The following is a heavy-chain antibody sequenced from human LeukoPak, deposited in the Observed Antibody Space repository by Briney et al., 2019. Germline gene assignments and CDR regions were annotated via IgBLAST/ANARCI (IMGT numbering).Heavy chain of an antibody. J-gene: IGHJ6*03. V-gene: IGHV4-39*01. CDR2: IFYSGTT. CDR3: ARGSGSYFYYYYMDV. Sequence: PSETLSPTCTVSGGSIGGGSYYWGWIRQPPGKGLEWIGNIFYSGTTYYNPSLKSRVTISVDTSKNQFSLKVTSVTAADTAVYYCARGSGSYFYYYYMDVWGKGTTVAVSS. D-gene: IGHD1-26*01. CDR1: GGSIGGGSYY.